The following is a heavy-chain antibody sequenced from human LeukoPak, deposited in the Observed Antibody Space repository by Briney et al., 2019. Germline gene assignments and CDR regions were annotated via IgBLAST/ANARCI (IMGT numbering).Heavy chain of an antibody. D-gene: IGHD2-2*01. CDR3: AKAFLALIVVVPAAMAPFDY. V-gene: IGHV3-23*01. J-gene: IGHJ4*02. CDR2: ISGSGGST. CDR1: GFTFSSYA. Sequence: GGSLRLSCAASGFTFSSYAMSWVRQAPGKGLEWVSAISGSGGSTYYADSVKGRLTISRDNSKNTLYLQMNSLRAEDTAVYYCAKAFLALIVVVPAAMAPFDYWGQGTLVTVSS.